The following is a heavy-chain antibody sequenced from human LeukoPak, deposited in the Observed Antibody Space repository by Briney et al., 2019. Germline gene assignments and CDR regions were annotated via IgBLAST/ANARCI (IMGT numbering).Heavy chain of an antibody. J-gene: IGHJ4*02. V-gene: IGHV3-23*01. CDR2: ISGGGGST. D-gene: IGHD2-15*01. CDR3: AKDRYCGGGTCYWSYFDY. CDR1: GFTFRSYA. Sequence: GGSLRLSCAASGFTFRSYAMSWVRQAPGKGLEGVSAISGGGGSTYYADSVKGRFTISRDNSKNTLFLQMNSLRAEDTAVYYCAKDRYCGGGTCYWSYFDYWGQGTLVTVSS.